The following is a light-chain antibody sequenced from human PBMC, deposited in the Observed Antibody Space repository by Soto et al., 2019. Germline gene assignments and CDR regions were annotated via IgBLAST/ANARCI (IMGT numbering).Light chain of an antibody. V-gene: IGKV3-11*01. J-gene: IGKJ3*01. CDR2: DAS. CDR1: QSVSSY. Sequence: EIVLTQSPATLSLSPGERATLSCRASQSVSSYLALYQQKPGQAPRLLIYDASNRATGIPARFSGSGSVTEFTLTIRSLEPKDFAVYYCQQRSNWPFSVGPGTKADIK. CDR3: QQRSNWPFS.